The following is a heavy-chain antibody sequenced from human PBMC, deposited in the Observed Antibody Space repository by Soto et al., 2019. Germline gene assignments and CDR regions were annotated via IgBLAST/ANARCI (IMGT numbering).Heavy chain of an antibody. CDR2: IYPGDSDT. J-gene: IGHJ5*01. CDR3: ARYVVGQYSSEPNLFDS. CDR1: GYSFTSYW. V-gene: IGHV5-51*01. Sequence: GESLKISCKGSGYSFTSYWIGCVRQMPGKDLEWMGIIYPGDSDTRYSPSFQGQVTISADKSISTAYLQWSSLKASDTAMYYCARYVVGQYSSEPNLFDSRGQGSLVSVSS. D-gene: IGHD6-25*01.